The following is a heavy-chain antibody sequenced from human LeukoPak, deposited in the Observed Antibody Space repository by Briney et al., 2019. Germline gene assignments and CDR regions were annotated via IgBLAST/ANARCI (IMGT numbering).Heavy chain of an antibody. CDR1: GFTFSSYW. J-gene: IGHJ4*02. V-gene: IGHV3-7*01. Sequence: GGSLRLPCAASGFTFSSYWMSWVRQAPGKGLEWVANIKQDGSEKYYVDSVKGRFTISRDNAKNSLYLQMNSLRAEDTAVYYCARRAGAYTHPYDYWGQGTLVTVSS. D-gene: IGHD3-16*01. CDR2: IKQDGSEK. CDR3: ARRAGAYTHPYDY.